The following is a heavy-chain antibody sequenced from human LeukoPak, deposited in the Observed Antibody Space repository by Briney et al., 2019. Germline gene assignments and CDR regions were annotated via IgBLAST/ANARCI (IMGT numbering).Heavy chain of an antibody. J-gene: IGHJ4*02. Sequence: PGGSLRLSCAASGFTFSSYAMHWVRQAPGKGLEWVAVISYDGSNKYYADSVKGRFTISRDNAKNSLYLQMNSLRAEDTALYYCAKDRSFGGVFVLSCFDCWGQGTLVTVSS. CDR3: AKDRSFGGVFVLSCFDC. CDR1: GFTFSSYA. CDR2: ISYDGSNK. D-gene: IGHD3-16*02. V-gene: IGHV3-30-3*01.